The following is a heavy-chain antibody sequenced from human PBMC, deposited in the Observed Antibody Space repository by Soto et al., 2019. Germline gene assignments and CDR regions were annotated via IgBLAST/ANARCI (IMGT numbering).Heavy chain of an antibody. CDR3: ARHKLTGAGHNWFDP. CDR2: IWYDGSNK. V-gene: IGHV3-33*01. Sequence: QVQLVESGGGVDQPGRSLRLSCAASGFTFSSYGMHWVRQAPGKGLEWVAVIWYDGSNKYYADSVKGRFTISRDNSKNTLYLQMNSLRAEDTAVYYCARHKLTGAGHNWFDPWGQGTLVTVSS. CDR1: GFTFSSYG. J-gene: IGHJ5*02. D-gene: IGHD6-19*01.